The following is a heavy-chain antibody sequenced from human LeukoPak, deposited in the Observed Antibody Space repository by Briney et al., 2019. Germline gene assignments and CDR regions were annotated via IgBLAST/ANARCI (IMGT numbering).Heavy chain of an antibody. CDR2: ISSSSNYI. CDR3: ARGGGDFDY. Sequence: RGGSLRLSCAASGFTFSSNSMNWVRQAPGKGLEWVSSISSSSNYIYYADSVKGQFTISRDNAKNSLYLQMNSLRAEDTAVYYCARGGGDFDYWGQGTLVTVSS. D-gene: IGHD3-16*01. J-gene: IGHJ4*02. V-gene: IGHV3-21*01. CDR1: GFTFSSNS.